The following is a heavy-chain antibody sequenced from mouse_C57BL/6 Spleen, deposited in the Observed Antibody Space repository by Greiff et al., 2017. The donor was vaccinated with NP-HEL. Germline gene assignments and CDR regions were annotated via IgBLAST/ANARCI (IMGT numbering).Heavy chain of an antibody. CDR1: GYSFTGYY. Sequence: EVQLQESGPELVKPGASVKISCKASGYSFTGYYMNWVKQSPEKSLEWIGEFNPSTGGTTYNQKFKAKATLTVDKSSSTAYMQLKSLTSEDSAVYYCARVGDYYGTAMDYWGQGTSVTVSS. J-gene: IGHJ4*01. CDR2: FNPSTGGT. V-gene: IGHV1-42*01. D-gene: IGHD1-1*01. CDR3: ARVGDYYGTAMDY.